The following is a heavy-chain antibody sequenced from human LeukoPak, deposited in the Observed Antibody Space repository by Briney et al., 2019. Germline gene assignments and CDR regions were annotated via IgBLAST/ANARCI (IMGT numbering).Heavy chain of an antibody. CDR1: GFTVSSNY. D-gene: IGHD2-2*01. CDR3: AKSGSVPPDY. CDR2: ISDSGDRT. J-gene: IGHJ4*02. Sequence: PGGSLRLFCAASGFTVSSNYMSWVRQSPGKGLEWVSSISDSGDRTYYADSVKGRFSISRDNSRNTLYLQVNSLRAEDTAVYYCAKSGSVPPDYWGQGTLVTVSS. V-gene: IGHV3-23*01.